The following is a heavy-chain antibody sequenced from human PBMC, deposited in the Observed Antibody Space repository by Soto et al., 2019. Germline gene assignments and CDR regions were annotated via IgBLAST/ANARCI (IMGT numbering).Heavy chain of an antibody. CDR3: AVAVAGPTAIGY. Sequence: EVQLAESGGGLVQPGGSLRLSCAASGFTFSSYWMHWVRQAPGKGLVWVSRIKRAGSSTSYADSVKGRFTISRDNAKNTLYLQMNSLRAEGTAVYYWAVAVAGPTAIGYWGQGTLVTVSS. D-gene: IGHD6-19*01. J-gene: IGHJ4*02. CDR2: IKRAGSST. V-gene: IGHV3-74*01. CDR1: GFTFSSYW.